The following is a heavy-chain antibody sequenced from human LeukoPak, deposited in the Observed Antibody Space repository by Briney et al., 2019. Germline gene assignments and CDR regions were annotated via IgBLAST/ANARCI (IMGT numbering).Heavy chain of an antibody. CDR1: GDSFSTYW. CDR3: VRLSGELMDGLDF. CDR2: IYAGDSDT. V-gene: IGHV5-51*01. D-gene: IGHD2-8*01. J-gene: IGHJ4*02. Sequence: GESLEISCKASGDSFSTYWIAWVRQMPGKGLEWMGVIYAGDSDTRYSPSFQGQVTISADKSLNTAYVQWSNLKASDTAMYYCVRLSGELMDGLDFWGQARLVTVSS.